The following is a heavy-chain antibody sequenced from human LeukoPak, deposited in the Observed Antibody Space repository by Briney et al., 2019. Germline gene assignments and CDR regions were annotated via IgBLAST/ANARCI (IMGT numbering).Heavy chain of an antibody. J-gene: IGHJ3*02. CDR1: GGSISRGSYY. D-gene: IGHD1-14*01. Sequence: PSETLSLTCIVSGGSISRGSYYWSWIRQPAGKGLEWIGRVFTSGSTDYNPSFKSRVTISVDTSKKQVSLRLSSVTAADTAVYYCARDLPGQYGFDIWGRGTMVTVSS. CDR3: ARDLPGQYGFDI. V-gene: IGHV4-61*02. CDR2: VFTSGST.